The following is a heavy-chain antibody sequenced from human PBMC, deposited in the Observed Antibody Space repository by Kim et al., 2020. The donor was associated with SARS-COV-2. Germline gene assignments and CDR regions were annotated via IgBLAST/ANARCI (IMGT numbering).Heavy chain of an antibody. CDR1: GYTFTSYA. D-gene: IGHD2-2*01. V-gene: IGHV7-4-1*02. J-gene: IGHJ4*02. CDR3: ARDLYRVVVPAARQPIYY. Sequence: ASVKVSCKASGYTFTSYAMNWVRQAPGQGLEWMGWINTNTGNPTYAQGFTGRFVFSLDTSVSTAYLQISSLKAEDTAVYYCARDLYRVVVPAARQPIYYWGQGTLVTVSS. CDR2: INTNTGNP.